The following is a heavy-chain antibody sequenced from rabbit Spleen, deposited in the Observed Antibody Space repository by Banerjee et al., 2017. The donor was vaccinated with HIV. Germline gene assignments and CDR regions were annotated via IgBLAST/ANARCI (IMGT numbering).Heavy chain of an antibody. CDR1: GFSFSRDYN. D-gene: IGHD5-1*01. J-gene: IGHJ4*01. CDR3: ARDDSGDGIFYSNL. V-gene: IGHV1S40*01. CDR2: MNTGSTAKT. Sequence: QSLEESGGGLVKPGASLTLTCKASGFSFSRDYNMCWVRQAPGKGLEWIACMNTGSTAKTYYASWAKGRFTISKTSTTVTLQMTSLTAADMATYFCARDDSGDGIFYSNLWGQGTLVTVS.